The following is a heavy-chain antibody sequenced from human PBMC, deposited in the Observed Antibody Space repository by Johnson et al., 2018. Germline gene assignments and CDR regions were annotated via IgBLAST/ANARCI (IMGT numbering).Heavy chain of an antibody. D-gene: IGHD4-17*01. Sequence: VQLVESGGGLVQPGGSLRLSCAASGFTFSTYWMSWVRQAPGKGLEWVSAISGSGDTTYYAASVKGRFTISRDNFKNTLYLQMNSLRAEDTAVYYCAKDLNDYGDYEYFQHWGQGTLVTVSS. J-gene: IGHJ1*01. CDR2: ISGSGDTT. CDR3: AKDLNDYGDYEYFQH. CDR1: GFTFSTYW. V-gene: IGHV3-23*04.